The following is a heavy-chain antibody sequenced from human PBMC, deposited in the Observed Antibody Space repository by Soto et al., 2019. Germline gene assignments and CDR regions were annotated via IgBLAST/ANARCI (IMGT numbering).Heavy chain of an antibody. Sequence: PSETLSLTCTVSGGSISSYYWSWIRQPPGKGLEWIGYVYYSGSTNYNPSLKSRVTISVXXXXXXLXLXLXXXTAAXTAVYYCARGDSSGPTWWFDPWGQGTLVTVS. V-gene: IGHV4-59*01. CDR3: ARGDSSGPTWWFDP. J-gene: IGHJ5*02. D-gene: IGHD3-22*01. CDR2: VYYSGST. CDR1: GGSISSYY.